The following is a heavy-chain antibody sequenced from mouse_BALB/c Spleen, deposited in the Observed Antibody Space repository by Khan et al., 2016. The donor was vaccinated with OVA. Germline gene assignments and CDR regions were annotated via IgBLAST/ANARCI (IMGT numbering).Heavy chain of an antibody. CDR1: GYSITSDYA. J-gene: IGHJ3*01. CDR2: ISYSGST. Sequence: EVQLQESGPGLVKPSQPLSLTCTVTGYSITSDYAWNWIRQFPGNKLEWMGYISYSGSTTYNPSLKSRISITRDTSKNQFFLQLNSVTTEYTATYYCARWFTYWGQGTLVTVSA. V-gene: IGHV3-2*02. CDR3: ARWFTY.